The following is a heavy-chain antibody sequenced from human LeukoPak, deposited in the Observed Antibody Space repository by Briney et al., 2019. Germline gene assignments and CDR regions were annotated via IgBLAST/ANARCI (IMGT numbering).Heavy chain of an antibody. J-gene: IGHJ4*02. CDR1: GFTFDDYA. D-gene: IGHD4-23*01. CDR2: IHSDGSST. Sequence: PGGSLRLSCAASGFTFDDYAMHWVRQAPGKGLVWVSRIHSDGSSTTYADSVKGRFTISRDNAKDTLYLQMNSLRAEDTAVYYCARAKNGGNSAYDYWGQGTLVTVSS. CDR3: ARAKNGGNSAYDY. V-gene: IGHV3-74*01.